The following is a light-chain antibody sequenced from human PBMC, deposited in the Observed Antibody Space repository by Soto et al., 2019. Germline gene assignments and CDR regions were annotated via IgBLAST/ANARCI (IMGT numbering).Light chain of an antibody. J-gene: IGKJ3*01. CDR3: QHQDSLRQFT. CDR1: QDIKNY. Sequence: DIQMTQSPSSLSASVGDRVTITCQASQDIKNYLNRYQHKPGESPKILISAASNLEEGVPSRFSGRRSGKDFTFIISSLQPEDVATYYCQHQDSLRQFTFGPGTTV. V-gene: IGKV1-33*01. CDR2: AAS.